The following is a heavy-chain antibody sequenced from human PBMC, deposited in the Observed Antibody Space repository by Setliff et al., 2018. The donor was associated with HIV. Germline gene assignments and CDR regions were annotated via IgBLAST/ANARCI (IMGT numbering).Heavy chain of an antibody. J-gene: IGHJ4*02. CDR2: ITSSGSYI. D-gene: IGHD1-26*01. CDR1: GFTFSSYS. Sequence: GGSLRLSCAASGFTFSSYSMNWVRQAPGRGLEWVSSITSSGSYIYYADSVKGRFTISRDNAKSSLYLQMNSLRAEDTAVYYCARVKPHLRRSGTYWIVDYCGQGTLVTVSS. CDR3: ARVKPHLRRSGTYWIVDY. V-gene: IGHV3-21*01.